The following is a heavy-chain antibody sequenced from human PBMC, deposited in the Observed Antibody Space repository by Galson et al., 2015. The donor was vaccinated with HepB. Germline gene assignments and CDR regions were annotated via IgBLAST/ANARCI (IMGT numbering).Heavy chain of an antibody. Sequence: SLRLSCAASGFTFSSYWMGWVRQAPGKGLEWVANIKQDGSEKYYVDSVKGRFTISRDNAKNSLYLQMNSLRAEDTAVYYCARVRGGSRYYYYGMDVWGQGTTVTVSS. CDR1: GFTFSSYW. V-gene: IGHV3-7*03. CDR2: IKQDGSEK. J-gene: IGHJ6*02. D-gene: IGHD2-15*01. CDR3: ARVRGGSRYYYYGMDV.